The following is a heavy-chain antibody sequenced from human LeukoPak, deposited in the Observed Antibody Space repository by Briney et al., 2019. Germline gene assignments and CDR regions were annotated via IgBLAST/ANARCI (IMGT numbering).Heavy chain of an antibody. D-gene: IGHD3-9*01. Sequence: PSETLSLTCAVYGGSFSGYYWTWIRQPPGKGLEWIGEINHSGSTSYNPSLKSRVSISVDTSKNQFSLKLTSMTAADTALYYCARHVRTYYDILTGPYGGDFDSWGQGTLVTVSS. V-gene: IGHV4-34*01. J-gene: IGHJ4*02. CDR2: INHSGST. CDR3: ARHVRTYYDILTGPYGGDFDS. CDR1: GGSFSGYY.